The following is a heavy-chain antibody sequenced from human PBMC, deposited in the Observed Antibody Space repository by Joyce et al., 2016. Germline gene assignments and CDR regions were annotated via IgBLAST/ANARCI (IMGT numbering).Heavy chain of an antibody. J-gene: IGHJ4*02. CDR2: ISSSSSYI. CDR3: ASGYSGYDFEAYFDY. CDR1: GFTFSTYT. V-gene: IGHV3-21*01. D-gene: IGHD5-12*01. Sequence: EVQVVESGGGLVKPGGSLRLSCAASGFTFSTYTMNWVRQAPGKGLEWVSSISSSSSYIYYADSVKGRFTISRDNAENSLYLQMKSLRAEYTAVYYCASGYSGYDFEAYFDYWGQGTLVTVSS.